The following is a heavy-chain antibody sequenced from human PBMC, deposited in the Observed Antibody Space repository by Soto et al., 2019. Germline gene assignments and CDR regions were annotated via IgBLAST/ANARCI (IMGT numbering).Heavy chain of an antibody. CDR2: MNHNSGNT. CDR1: GYTFTSYD. V-gene: IGHV1-8*01. CDR3: ARRFWSGYYLNYYYYMDV. D-gene: IGHD3-3*01. J-gene: IGHJ6*03. Sequence: QVQLVQSGAEVKKPGASVKVSCKASGYTFTSYDIDWVRQATGQGLEWMGWMNHNSGNTGYAQKFQGRVTMTRNTSISTAYMELSSLRSEDAAVYYCARRFWSGYYLNYYYYMDVWGKGTTVTVSS.